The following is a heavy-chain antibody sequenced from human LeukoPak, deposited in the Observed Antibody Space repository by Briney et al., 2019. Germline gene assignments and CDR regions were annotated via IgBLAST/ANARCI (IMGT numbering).Heavy chain of an antibody. J-gene: IGHJ4*02. D-gene: IGHD3-16*01. CDR2: IYHSGST. V-gene: IGHV4-30-2*01. CDR1: GGSISSGGYS. CDR3: ARVAGSGGDFDY. Sequence: SQTLSLTCAVSGGSISSGGYSWSWIRQPPGKGLEWIGYIYHSGSTYYNPSLKSRVTISVDRSKNQFSLKLSSVTAADTAVYYCARVAGSGGDFDYWGQGTLVTVSS.